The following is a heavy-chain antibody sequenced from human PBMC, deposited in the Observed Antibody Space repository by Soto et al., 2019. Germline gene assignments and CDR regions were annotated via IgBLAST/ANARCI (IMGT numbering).Heavy chain of an antibody. J-gene: IGHJ6*02. V-gene: IGHV4-59*01. CDR1: GCSISSYY. Sequence: PSETLSLTCTVSGCSISSYYWSWIRQPPGKGLEWIGYIYYSGSTNYNPSLKSRVTISVDTTTNQFSPKLSTVTAADTAVYYCARRTVTPYYGMDIWGQGTTVTVSS. CDR3: ARRTVTPYYGMDI. CDR2: IYYSGST. D-gene: IGHD4-4*01.